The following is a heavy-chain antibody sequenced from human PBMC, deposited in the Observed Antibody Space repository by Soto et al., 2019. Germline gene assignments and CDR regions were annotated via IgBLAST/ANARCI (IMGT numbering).Heavy chain of an antibody. CDR1: GGSISSSSYY. V-gene: IGHV4-39*01. J-gene: IGHJ4*02. D-gene: IGHD3-9*01. Sequence: PSETLSLTCTVSGGSISSSSYYWGWIRQPPGKGLEWIGSIYYSGSTYYNPSLKSRVTISVDTSKNQFSLKLSSVTAADTAVYYCARLEYFDWLLHHRLYYFDYWGQGTLVTVSS. CDR3: ARLEYFDWLLHHRLYYFDY. CDR2: IYYSGST.